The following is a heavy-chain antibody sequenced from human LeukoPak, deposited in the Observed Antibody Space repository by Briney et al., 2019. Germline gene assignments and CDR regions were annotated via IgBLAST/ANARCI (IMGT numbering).Heavy chain of an antibody. D-gene: IGHD3-3*01. J-gene: IGHJ4*02. CDR1: GFTFSSYA. V-gene: IGHV3-23*01. CDR2: ISGSGGST. Sequence: GGSLRLSCAASGFTFSSYAMSWVRQAPGKGLEWVSAISGSGGSTYYADSVKGRFTISRDNSKNTLYLQMNSLRAEDTAVYYCARYYDFWSGYYHLDYWGQGTLVTVSS. CDR3: ARYYDFWSGYYHLDY.